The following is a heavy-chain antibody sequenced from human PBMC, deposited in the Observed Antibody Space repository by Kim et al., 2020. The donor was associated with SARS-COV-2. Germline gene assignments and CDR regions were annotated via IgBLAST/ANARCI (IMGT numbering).Heavy chain of an antibody. CDR2: ISSSGSTI. V-gene: IGHV3-11*04. CDR3: ARNPHSGSGSYSFDP. CDR1: GFSLSDYY. J-gene: IGHJ5*02. Sequence: GGSLRLSCAASGFSLSDYYMSWVRQAPGKGLEWVSYISSSGSTIYNADSVKGRFTFSRDNAKNSLYLQMNSLRAEDTAVYYCARNPHSGSGSYSFDPWGQGTLVTVSS. D-gene: IGHD3-10*01.